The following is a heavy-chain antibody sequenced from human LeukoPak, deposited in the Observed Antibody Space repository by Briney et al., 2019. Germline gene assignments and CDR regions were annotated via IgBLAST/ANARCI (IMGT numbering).Heavy chain of an antibody. CDR1: GFTFSSYG. Sequence: SGGSLRLSCAASGFTFSSYGMHWVRQAPGKGLEWVAVISYDGSNKYYADSVKGRFTISRDNSKNTLYLQMNSLRAEDTAVYYCAKAIWRTGAAFDIWGQGTMVTVSS. V-gene: IGHV3-30*18. D-gene: IGHD3-10*01. J-gene: IGHJ3*02. CDR2: ISYDGSNK. CDR3: AKAIWRTGAAFDI.